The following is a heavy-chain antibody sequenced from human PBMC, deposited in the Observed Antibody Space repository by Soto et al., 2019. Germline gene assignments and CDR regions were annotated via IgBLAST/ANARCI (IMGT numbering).Heavy chain of an antibody. CDR1: GFSLSVST. V-gene: IGHV3-73*01. CDR2: ILSKTNNYAT. J-gene: IGHJ3*02. Sequence: EVQLVESGGGLVQPGGSLKLSCAASGFSLSVSTIHWVRQASGKGLEWAGRILSKTNNYATTYAASVRGRFTFSRDDSEKRAYLQMDSLRVDDMAVYYCASRDYGDYGGGGIDIWGQGTVVTVSS. CDR3: ASRDYGDYGGGGIDI. D-gene: IGHD4-17*01.